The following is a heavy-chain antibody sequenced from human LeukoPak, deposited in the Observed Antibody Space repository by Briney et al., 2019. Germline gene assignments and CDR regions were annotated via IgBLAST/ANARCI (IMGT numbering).Heavy chain of an antibody. CDR1: GFTFSDYY. CDR3: ASGVLYDSGTPTSY. D-gene: IGHD3-10*01. V-gene: IGHV3-11*03. J-gene: IGHJ4*02. CDR2: ISSSSSYT. Sequence: PGGSLRLSCAASGFTFSDYYMSWIRQAPGKGLEWVSYISSSSSYTNYADSVKGRFTISRDNAKNSLYLQMNSLRAEDTAVYYCASGVLYDSGTPTSYWGQGTLVTVSS.